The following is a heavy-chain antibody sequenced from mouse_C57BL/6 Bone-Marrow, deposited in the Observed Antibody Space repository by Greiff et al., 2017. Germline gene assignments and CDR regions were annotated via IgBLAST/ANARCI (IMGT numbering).Heavy chain of an antibody. D-gene: IGHD2-2*01. CDR3: TTRSMVTTRAWFAY. CDR2: IDPENGDT. J-gene: IGHJ3*01. CDR1: GFNIKDDY. Sequence: VQLQQSGAELVRPGASVKLSCTASGFNIKDDYMHWVKQRPEQGLEWIGWIDPENGDTEYASKFQGKATITADTSSNPAYLQLSSLTSEDTAVYYCTTRSMVTTRAWFAYWGQGTLVTVSA. V-gene: IGHV14-4*01.